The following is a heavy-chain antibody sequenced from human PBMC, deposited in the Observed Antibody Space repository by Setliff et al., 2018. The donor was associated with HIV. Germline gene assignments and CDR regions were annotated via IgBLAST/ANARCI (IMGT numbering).Heavy chain of an antibody. Sequence: ASVKVSCKPSGYTFTTYGLSWVRQAPGQGLEWMGWISTYSDETSYSQNLQGRLTMTTDTSTGTAYMELRSLRSDDTAVYYCTREVCSDGCPNDAFDIWGRGTMVTVSS. CDR2: ISTYSDET. J-gene: IGHJ3*02. D-gene: IGHD2-15*01. V-gene: IGHV1-18*01. CDR1: GYTFTTYG. CDR3: TREVCSDGCPNDAFDI.